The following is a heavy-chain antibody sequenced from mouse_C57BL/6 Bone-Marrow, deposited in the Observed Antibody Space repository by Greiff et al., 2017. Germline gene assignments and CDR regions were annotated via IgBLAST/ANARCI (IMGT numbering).Heavy chain of an antibody. CDR3: ARCPTTGVNVDY. CDR2: INLNYGTT. CDR1: GYSFTDYN. J-gene: IGHJ2*01. D-gene: IGHD1-1*01. V-gene: IGHV1-39*01. Sequence: VQLLQSGPELVKPGASVKISCKASGYSFTDYNMTWVTQSNGKSLEWIGVINLNYGTTGYKQKLKGKSTLSVDNSYSTAYMQINSLTSEDTAVYYWARCPTTGVNVDYWGQGTTLIVSS.